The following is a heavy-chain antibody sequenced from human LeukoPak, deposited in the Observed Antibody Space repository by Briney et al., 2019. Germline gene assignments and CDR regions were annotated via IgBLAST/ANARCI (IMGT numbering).Heavy chain of an antibody. D-gene: IGHD2-15*01. Sequence: ASVKVSCKASGYTFTSYGISWVRQAPGQGLEWMGWISTDNGNTNYAQKLQGRVTMTTDTSTSTAYMELRSLRSDDTAVYYCARVGMDIVVVVAATPYQNAFDIWGQGTTVTVSS. V-gene: IGHV1-18*01. CDR2: ISTDNGNT. CDR3: ARVGMDIVVVVAATPYQNAFDI. J-gene: IGHJ3*02. CDR1: GYTFTSYG.